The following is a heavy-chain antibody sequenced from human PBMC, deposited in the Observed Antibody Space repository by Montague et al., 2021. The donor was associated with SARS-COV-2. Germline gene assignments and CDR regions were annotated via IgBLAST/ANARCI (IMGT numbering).Heavy chain of an antibody. J-gene: IGHJ4*02. V-gene: IGHV4-59*01. Sequence: SETLSLTCSVSGGSISTYYWSWIRQPPGKGLEWIGYIYYSGSTNYNPSLKSRVTISIYTSKNQFSLELSSVTAADMAVYYCASPGGYCTGGSCYYVYWGQGTLVTVSS. CDR2: IYYSGST. D-gene: IGHD2-15*01. CDR3: ASPGGYCTGGSCYYVY. CDR1: GGSISTYY.